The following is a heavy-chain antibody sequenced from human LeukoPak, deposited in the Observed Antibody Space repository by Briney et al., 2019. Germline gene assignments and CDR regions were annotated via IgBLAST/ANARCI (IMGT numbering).Heavy chain of an antibody. CDR2: IYYSGST. V-gene: IGHV4-59*01. Sequence: SETLSLTCTVSGGSISSYYWSWIRQPPGKGLEWIGYIYYSGSTNYNPSPKSRVTISVDTSKNQFSLKLSSVTAADTAVYYCARDHRGWFDPWGQGTLVTVSS. CDR3: ARDHRGWFDP. CDR1: GGSISSYY. J-gene: IGHJ5*02.